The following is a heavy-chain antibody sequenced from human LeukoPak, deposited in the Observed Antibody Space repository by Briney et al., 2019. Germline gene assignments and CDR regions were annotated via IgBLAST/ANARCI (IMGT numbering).Heavy chain of an antibody. D-gene: IGHD4-17*01. J-gene: IGHJ4*02. CDR3: ARESYGEEDN. CDR1: RYTFNSYY. V-gene: IGHV1-46*02. CDR2: INPSGGSK. Sequence: ASVRVSCKAARYTFNSYYMHGVRQAPGQGVEWMGIINPSGGSKSHAQKLQGRVNMTRDTSKSTAYMELSSLRSEDTAVYYCARESYGEEDNWGQGTLVSVSS.